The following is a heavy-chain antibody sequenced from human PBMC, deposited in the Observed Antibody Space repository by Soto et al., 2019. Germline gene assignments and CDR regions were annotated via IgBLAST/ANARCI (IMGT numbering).Heavy chain of an antibody. CDR1: GGSFRGYY. Sequence: SETLSLTCDVYGGSFRGYYWTWIRQPPGKGLEWIGEMNRSGGINYNPSLKSRVTISVDTSKNQFSLKLTSVTAADTAVYYCARWAIYWGQGTLVTVSS. CDR3: ARWAIY. J-gene: IGHJ4*02. CDR2: MNRSGGI. V-gene: IGHV4-34*01.